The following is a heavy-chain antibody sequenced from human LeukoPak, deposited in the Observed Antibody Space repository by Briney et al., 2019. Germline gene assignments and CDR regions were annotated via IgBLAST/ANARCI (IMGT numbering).Heavy chain of an antibody. Sequence: PGGSLRLSCAASGFTFSSYWMSWVRQAPGKGLEWVANIKQDGSEKYYVDSVKGRFTISRDNAKNPLYLQMNSLRAEDTAVYYCARDLMATIRGAFDYWGQGTLVTVSS. CDR1: GFTFSSYW. V-gene: IGHV3-7*01. J-gene: IGHJ4*02. CDR2: IKQDGSEK. CDR3: ARDLMATIRGAFDY. D-gene: IGHD5-24*01.